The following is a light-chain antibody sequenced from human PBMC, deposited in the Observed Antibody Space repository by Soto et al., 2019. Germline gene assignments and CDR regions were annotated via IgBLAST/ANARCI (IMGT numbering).Light chain of an antibody. Sequence: EIVLTQSTVTLSLSPGERATLSCRASQSVSSNYLAWYQQKPGQAPRLLIYAASSRVAGIPDRFSGSGSGTDFTLTISRLEPEEFAVYYCQLYGNLNPTFGQGTKVDI. CDR1: QSVSSNY. V-gene: IGKV3-20*01. CDR3: QLYGNLNPT. J-gene: IGKJ1*01. CDR2: AAS.